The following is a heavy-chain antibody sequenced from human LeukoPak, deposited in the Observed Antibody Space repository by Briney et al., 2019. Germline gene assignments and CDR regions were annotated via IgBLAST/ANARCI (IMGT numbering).Heavy chain of an antibody. D-gene: IGHD2-15*01. V-gene: IGHV3-48*04. CDR3: ARDITATPGYGMDV. CDR1: EFTFSSYN. CDR2: ISSSSSTI. J-gene: IGHJ6*02. Sequence: GGSLRLSCAASEFTFSSYNINWVREAPGKGLEWVSYISSSSSTIYYADFMKGRLTISRDNAKNSLYLQMSSLRAEDTAVYYCARDITATPGYGMDVWGQGTTVTVSS.